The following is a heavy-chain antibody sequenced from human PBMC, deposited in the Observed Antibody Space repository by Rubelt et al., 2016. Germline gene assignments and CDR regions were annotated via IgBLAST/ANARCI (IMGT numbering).Heavy chain of an antibody. Sequence: QVQLVQSGAEVKKPGASVKVSCKASGYTFTSYGISWVRQAPGQGLEWMGWISAYNGNTNYAQKCHGRVTMTTDTSTSTAYMELRSLRSDDTAVYYCARDRTWLVPGLDAFDIWGQGTMVTVSS. J-gene: IGHJ3*02. D-gene: IGHD6-19*01. CDR2: ISAYNGNT. CDR1: GYTFTSYG. CDR3: ARDRTWLVPGLDAFDI. V-gene: IGHV1-18*01.